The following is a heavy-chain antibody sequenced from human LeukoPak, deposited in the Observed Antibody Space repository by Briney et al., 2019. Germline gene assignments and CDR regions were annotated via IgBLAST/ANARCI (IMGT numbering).Heavy chain of an antibody. J-gene: IGHJ4*02. CDR2: IYSGDST. Sequence: PGGSLRLSCAASGFTVSSNYINWVRQAPGKGLEWVSVIYSGDSTYFADSVKGRFTISRDNSKNTLYLQMNSLRAEDTAVYYCAKEPGSGWYDAVYWGQGTLVTVSS. V-gene: IGHV3-53*01. CDR3: AKEPGSGWYDAVY. CDR1: GFTVSSNY. D-gene: IGHD6-19*01.